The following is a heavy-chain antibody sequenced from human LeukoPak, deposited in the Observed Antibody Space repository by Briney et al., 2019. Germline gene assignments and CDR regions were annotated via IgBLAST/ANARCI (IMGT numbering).Heavy chain of an antibody. J-gene: IGHJ4*02. Sequence: PGRCLRLSCAASGFTFSSYGMHCVRQAPGKWLEWVAVISYDGSNKYYADSVKGRFNISRDNSKNTVYLQMNSLRAEDSAVYYCASGYCTNDVCYTGGFDYWGQGTLVTVSS. V-gene: IGHV3-30*03. CDR2: ISYDGSNK. D-gene: IGHD2-8*01. CDR3: ASGYCTNDVCYTGGFDY. CDR1: GFTFSSYG.